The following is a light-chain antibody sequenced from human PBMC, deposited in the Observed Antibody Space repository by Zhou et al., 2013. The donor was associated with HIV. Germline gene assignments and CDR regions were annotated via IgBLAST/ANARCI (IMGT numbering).Light chain of an antibody. CDR3: MQGTHWPPT. J-gene: IGKJ2*01. V-gene: IGKV2-30*01. Sequence: DVGLRQDPPYLPVTLGQPASISCRSAESLVYGDGNTYLNWFQFRPGQSPRRLIYKVSNRDSGVPERFIGSGSGSDFTLKISSVEADDIGIYYCMQGTHWPPTFGQGTQLEIK. CDR2: KVS. CDR1: ESLVYGDGNTY.